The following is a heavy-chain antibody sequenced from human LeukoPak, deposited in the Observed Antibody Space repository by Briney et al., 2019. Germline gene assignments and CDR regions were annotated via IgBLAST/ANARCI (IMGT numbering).Heavy chain of an antibody. V-gene: IGHV3-23*01. CDR1: GFTFSSYA. CDR2: ISGSGVST. CDR3: AKEPYVWGSYRTPDY. Sequence: GGSLRLSCAASGFTFSSYAMSWVRQAPGKGLEWVSVISGSGVSTYYADSVKGRFTISRDNSKNTLYLQMNSLRAEDTGVYYCAKEPYVWGSYRTPDYWGQGTLVTVSS. J-gene: IGHJ4*02. D-gene: IGHD3-16*02.